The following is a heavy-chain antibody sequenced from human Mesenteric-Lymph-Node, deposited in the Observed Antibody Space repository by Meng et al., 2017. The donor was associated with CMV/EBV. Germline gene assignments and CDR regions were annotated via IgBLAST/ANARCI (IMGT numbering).Heavy chain of an antibody. CDR1: GGTFSSYA. J-gene: IGHJ6*02. CDR2: INPNSGGT. Sequence: ASVKVSCKASGGTFSSYAISWVRQAPGQGLEWMGWINPNSGGTNYAQKFQGRVTMTRDTSISTAYMELSRLRSDDTAVYYCARVIRLVATNPYYYYGMDVWGQGTTVTVSS. D-gene: IGHD5-12*01. CDR3: ARVIRLVATNPYYYYGMDV. V-gene: IGHV1-2*02.